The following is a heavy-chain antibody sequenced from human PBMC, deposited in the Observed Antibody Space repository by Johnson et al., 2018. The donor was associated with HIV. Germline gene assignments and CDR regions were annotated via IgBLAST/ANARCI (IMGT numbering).Heavy chain of an antibody. V-gene: IGHV3-11*04. Sequence: QVQLVESGGGLVKPGGSLRLSCAASGFTFSNYYMSWIRQATGKGLEWISYISSRGIPIYYADSVKGRLTVSRDNAKNSLYLQMNSLRAEDTAVYYCARAGGYCSGGSCPEAFDIWGQGTMVTVSS. CDR1: GFTFSNYY. J-gene: IGHJ3*02. CDR3: ARAGGYCSGGSCPEAFDI. D-gene: IGHD2-15*01. CDR2: ISSRGIPI.